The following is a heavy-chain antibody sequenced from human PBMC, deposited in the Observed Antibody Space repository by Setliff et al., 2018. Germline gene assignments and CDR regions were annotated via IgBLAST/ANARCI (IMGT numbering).Heavy chain of an antibody. Sequence: ASVKVSCKASGYTFTSYGISWVRQAPGQGLEWMGGIIPIFGTANYAQKFQGRVTMTEDTSTDTAYMELSSLRSEDTAVYYCATVERVLRFLEWLSRAEYFQHWGQGTLVTVSS. D-gene: IGHD3-3*01. CDR2: IIPIFGTA. J-gene: IGHJ1*01. CDR1: GYTFTSYG. CDR3: ATVERVLRFLEWLSRAEYFQH. V-gene: IGHV1-69*06.